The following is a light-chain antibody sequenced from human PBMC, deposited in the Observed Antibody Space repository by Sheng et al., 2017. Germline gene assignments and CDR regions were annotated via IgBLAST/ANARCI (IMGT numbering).Light chain of an antibody. V-gene: IGLV2-14*03. Sequence: QSALTQPASVSGSPGQSITISCTETSSNNYYVSWYQQYPGTAPKLIIYHVTQRPSGTSARFSGSKSGTTASLTISGLQAEDEAHYYCSSYTSDNTVVFGGGTRLTVL. CDR2: HVT. CDR1: SSNNYY. J-gene: IGLJ2*01. CDR3: SSYTSDNTVV.